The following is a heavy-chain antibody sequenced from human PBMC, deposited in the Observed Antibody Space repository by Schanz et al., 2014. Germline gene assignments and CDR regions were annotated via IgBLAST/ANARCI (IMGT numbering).Heavy chain of an antibody. Sequence: VQVVESGGNLVQPGGSLRVSCVGSGFTFRSYLMTWVRQAPGKGLEWVAVISYDGSHKDYADSVKGRFTISRDNSKNTLYLQMNSLRAEDTAVYYCVRDTDYHFDYWGQGTLVTVSS. D-gene: IGHD4-17*01. CDR2: ISYDGSHK. V-gene: IGHV3-30*03. J-gene: IGHJ4*02. CDR1: GFTFRSYL. CDR3: VRDTDYHFDY.